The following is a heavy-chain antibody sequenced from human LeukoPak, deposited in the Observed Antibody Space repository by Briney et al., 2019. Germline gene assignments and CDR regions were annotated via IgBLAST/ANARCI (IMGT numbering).Heavy chain of an antibody. Sequence: PSETLSLTCTVSGGPISSSSYYWGSIRQPPGKGLEWIGSIYYSGSTYYNPSLKSRVTISVDTSKNQFSLKLSSVTDADTAVYYCAGSYYDFWSGYPLWFDPWGQGTLVTVSS. J-gene: IGHJ5*02. CDR3: AGSYYDFWSGYPLWFDP. CDR2: IYYSGST. CDR1: GGPISSSSYY. V-gene: IGHV4-39*01. D-gene: IGHD3-3*01.